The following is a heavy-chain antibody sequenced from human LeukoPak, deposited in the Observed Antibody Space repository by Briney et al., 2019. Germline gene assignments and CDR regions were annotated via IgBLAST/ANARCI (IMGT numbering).Heavy chain of an antibody. J-gene: IGHJ4*02. CDR1: GCTFSSYA. V-gene: IGHV1-69*13. CDR2: IIPIYGKA. CDR3: AGGNYDSWSGNFDC. Sequence: ASVKVSCKASGCTFSSYAISGVRQAPGQGLEWMGGIIPIYGKANYAQKFQGRVTITADGSTSTAYMELSSLRSEDTALYYCAGGNYDSWSGNFDCWGQGALVTVSS. D-gene: IGHD3-3*01.